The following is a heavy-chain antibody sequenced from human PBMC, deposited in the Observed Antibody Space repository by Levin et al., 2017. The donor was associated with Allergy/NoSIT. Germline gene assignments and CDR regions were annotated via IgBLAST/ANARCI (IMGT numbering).Heavy chain of an antibody. J-gene: IGHJ4*02. CDR2: INAGNGNT. CDR1: GYTFTSYT. V-gene: IGHV1-3*01. Sequence: ASVKVSCKASGYTFTSYTMHWVRQAPGQRLEWMGWINAGNGNTKYSQKFQGRVTITRDTSASTAYMEVSILRSEDTAVYYCARTSGYDQLDYWGQGTLVTVSS. CDR3: ARTSGYDQLDY. D-gene: IGHD5-12*01.